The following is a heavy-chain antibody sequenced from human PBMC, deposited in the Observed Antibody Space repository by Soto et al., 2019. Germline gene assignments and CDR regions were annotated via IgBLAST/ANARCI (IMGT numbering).Heavy chain of an antibody. CDR1: GFSLSTNGVG. D-gene: IGHD1-1*01. J-gene: IGHJ4*02. CDR2: IYWDNDK. CDR3: ARRTDDGTFDY. V-gene: IGHV2-5*02. Sequence: QITLKESGPPLVKPTQTLTLTCTFSGFSLSTNGVGVGWIRQPPGKALEWLALIYWDNDKRYSPSLKTRLTIAKDTSKNQVVLTMTNMDPVDTATYFCARRTDDGTFDYWGQGTLVIVSS.